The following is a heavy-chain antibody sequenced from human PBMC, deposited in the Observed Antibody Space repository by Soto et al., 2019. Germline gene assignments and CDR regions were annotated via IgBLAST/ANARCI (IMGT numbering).Heavy chain of an antibody. Sequence: ASVKVSCKASGYTFTTYTMHWVRQAPGQSFEWMGWINAGNGNTQHSQRFQGRVTITRDTSASTAYMELSSLGSEDTAVYYCARDNVEGYSSSWYYWGQGTLVTVSS. D-gene: IGHD6-13*01. CDR2: INAGNGNT. CDR3: ARDNVEGYSSSWYY. CDR1: GYTFTTYT. V-gene: IGHV1-3*01. J-gene: IGHJ4*02.